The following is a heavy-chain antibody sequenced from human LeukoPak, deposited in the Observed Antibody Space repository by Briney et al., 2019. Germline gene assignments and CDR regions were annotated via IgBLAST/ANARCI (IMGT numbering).Heavy chain of an antibody. CDR2: IYYSGST. CDR1: GGSISSGDYY. CDR3: AGMSGYGDYGGFDY. V-gene: IGHV4-30-4*01. Sequence: PSETLSLTCTVSGGSISSGDYYWSWLRQPPGKGLEWIGYIYYSGSTYYNPSLKSRVTISVDTSKNQFSLKLSSVTAADTAVYYCAGMSGYGDYGGFDYWGQGTLVTVSS. J-gene: IGHJ4*02. D-gene: IGHD4-17*01.